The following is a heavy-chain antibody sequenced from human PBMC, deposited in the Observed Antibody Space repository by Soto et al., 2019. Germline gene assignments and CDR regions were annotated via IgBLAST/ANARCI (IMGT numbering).Heavy chain of an antibody. D-gene: IGHD1-1*01. J-gene: IGHJ4*02. V-gene: IGHV3-15*01. CDR3: PTLGSGYFEDY. Sequence: EVQLVESGGGLVKPGGSLRLSCAASGFTFSNAWMSWVRQAPGKGLEWVGRIKSKTDGGTTDYAAPVKGRFTISRDDSKTTLYLQMNSLKTEDTAVYYCPTLGSGYFEDYWGQGPLVTVSS. CDR1: GFTFSNAW. CDR2: IKSKTDGGTT.